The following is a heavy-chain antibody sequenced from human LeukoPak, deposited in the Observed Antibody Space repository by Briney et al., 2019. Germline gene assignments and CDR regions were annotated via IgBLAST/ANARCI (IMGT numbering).Heavy chain of an antibody. CDR2: IYSGGST. CDR1: GFTVSSNY. D-gene: IGHD5-18*01. Sequence: PGGSLRLSCAASGFTVSSNYMSWVRQAPGKGLEWVSVIYSGGSTYYADSVKGRFTISRDNSKNTLYLQMNSLRAEDTAVYYCAKATYSWIQVANGGFDPWGQGTLVTVSS. CDR3: AKATYSWIQVANGGFDP. J-gene: IGHJ5*02. V-gene: IGHV3-66*01.